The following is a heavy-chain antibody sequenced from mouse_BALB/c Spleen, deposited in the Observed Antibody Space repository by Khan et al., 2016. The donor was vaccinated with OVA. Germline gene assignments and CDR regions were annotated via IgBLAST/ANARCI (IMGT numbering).Heavy chain of an antibody. D-gene: IGHD1-1*02. Sequence: QIQLVQSGPELKKPGETVKISCKASGYSFTNYGMNWVKQSPGKALKWMGWINTYTGEPTYADDFKGRFAFSLETSASTAYLQINNLKNEDTATYFCASGGYWYFDVWGAGTTVTVSS. J-gene: IGHJ1*01. CDR2: INTYTGEP. V-gene: IGHV9-3-1*01. CDR1: GYSFTNYG. CDR3: ASGGYWYFDV.